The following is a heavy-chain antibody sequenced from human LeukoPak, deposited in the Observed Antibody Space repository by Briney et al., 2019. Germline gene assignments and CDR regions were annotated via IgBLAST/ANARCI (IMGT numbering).Heavy chain of an antibody. D-gene: IGHD3-22*01. CDR1: GDSISTYY. CDR2: TYYSGTI. CDR3: ARDFKVDGSSGYYAFDI. J-gene: IGHJ3*02. V-gene: IGHV4-59*01. Sequence: SETLSLTCTVSGDSISTYYWSWIRQPPGKGLEWIGFTYYSGTINYNPSLKSRVTISEDTSKNQFSLRLSSVTAADTAVYYCARDFKVDGSSGYYAFDIWGQGTMVTVSS.